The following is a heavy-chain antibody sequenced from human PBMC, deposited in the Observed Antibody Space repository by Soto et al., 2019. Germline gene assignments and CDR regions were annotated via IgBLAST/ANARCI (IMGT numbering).Heavy chain of an antibody. D-gene: IGHD2-15*01. CDR3: ARDFGTVVKPPQYNWFDP. Sequence: KTSETLSLTCAVYGGSFSGYYWSWIRQPPGKGLEWIGEINHSGSTNYNPSLKSRVTISVDTSKNQFSLKLSSVTAADTAVYYCARDFGTVVKPPQYNWFDPWGQGTLVTVSS. CDR1: GGSFSGYY. CDR2: INHSGST. J-gene: IGHJ5*02. V-gene: IGHV4-34*01.